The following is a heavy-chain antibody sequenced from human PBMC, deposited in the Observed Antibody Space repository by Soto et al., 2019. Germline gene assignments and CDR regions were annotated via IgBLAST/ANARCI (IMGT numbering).Heavy chain of an antibody. CDR3: AKGLGWRVLGDAFDI. CDR1: GITFSSYG. Sequence: PGGSLRLSCAASGITFSSYGMHWVRQAPGKGPEWVAVISYDGTNKYYGDSVKGRFSISRDNSKNTLYLQMNSLRAEDTAAYYCAKGLGWRVLGDAFDIWGQGTMVTVSS. J-gene: IGHJ3*02. D-gene: IGHD3-16*01. V-gene: IGHV3-30*18. CDR2: ISYDGTNK.